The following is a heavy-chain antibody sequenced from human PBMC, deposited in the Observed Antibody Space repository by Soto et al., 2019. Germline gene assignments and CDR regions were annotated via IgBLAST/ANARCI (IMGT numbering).Heavy chain of an antibody. CDR2: ISNSGLST. D-gene: IGHD6-13*01. CDR1: GFTFSTYA. J-gene: IGHJ4*02. V-gene: IGHV3-23*01. Sequence: EVQLLESGGGLVQPGGSLRLSCAASGFTFSTYAMSWVRQGPEKGLEWVSSISNSGLSTYYADSAKGRFTISRDNSNSTLYLQMNSLRVDDSAVYYCAKKMGGGLIRVAAAGHDYWGQGTQVTVSS. CDR3: AKKMGGGLIRVAAAGHDY.